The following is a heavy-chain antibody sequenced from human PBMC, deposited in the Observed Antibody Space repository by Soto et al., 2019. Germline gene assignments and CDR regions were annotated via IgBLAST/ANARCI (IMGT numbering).Heavy chain of an antibody. J-gene: IGHJ5*02. CDR1: GFTFSSYA. CDR2: ISGSGGST. CDR3: AKGGRGYSGYDHSAAFDP. Sequence: GGSLRLSCAASGFTFSSYAMSWVRQAPGKGLEWVSAISGSGGSTYYADSVKGRFTISRDNSKNTLYLQMNSLRAEDTAVYYCAKGGRGYSGYDHSAAFDPWGQGTLVTVSS. D-gene: IGHD5-12*01. V-gene: IGHV3-23*01.